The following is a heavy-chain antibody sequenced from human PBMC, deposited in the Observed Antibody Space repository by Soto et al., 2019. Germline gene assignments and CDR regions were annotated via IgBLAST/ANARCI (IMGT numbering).Heavy chain of an antibody. Sequence: PGESLKISCKGSGYSFNKYWIGWVRQMPGKGLEWMGVIYPGDSDIRYGPSFQGQVTISVDKTTSTAYLQWRSLKASDTAVYYCAGGGVRGVITRTRDYYGMDVWGQGNTVTVSS. D-gene: IGHD3-10*01. J-gene: IGHJ6*02. CDR3: AGGGVRGVITRTRDYYGMDV. CDR1: GYSFNKYW. V-gene: IGHV5-51*01. CDR2: IYPGDSDI.